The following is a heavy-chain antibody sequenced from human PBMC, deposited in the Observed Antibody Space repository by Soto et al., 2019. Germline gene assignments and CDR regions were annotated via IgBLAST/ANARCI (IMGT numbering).Heavy chain of an antibody. CDR3: ARSHCSGGSCHNWFDP. CDR2: INPNSGGT. V-gene: IGHV1-2*04. D-gene: IGHD2-15*01. Sequence: QVQLVQSGAEVKKPGASVKVSCKASGYTFTGYYMHWVRQAPGQGLEWMGWINPNSGGTNYAQKFQGWVTMTRDASISTAYMELSRLRSDDTAVYYCARSHCSGGSCHNWFDPWGQGTLVTVSS. J-gene: IGHJ5*02. CDR1: GYTFTGYY.